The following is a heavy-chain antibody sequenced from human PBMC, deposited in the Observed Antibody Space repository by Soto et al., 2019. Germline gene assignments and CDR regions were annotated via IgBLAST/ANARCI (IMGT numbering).Heavy chain of an antibody. J-gene: IGHJ6*02. V-gene: IGHV1-18*01. CDR2: ISAYSGNT. D-gene: IGHD3-10*01. Sequence: GASVKVSCKASGYTFTSYGISWVRQAPGQGLEWMGWISAYSGNTNYAQKLQGRVTMTTDTSTSTAYMELRSLRSDDTAVYYCARGALYGSGSYYQNYYYYYGMDVWGQGTTVTVSS. CDR3: ARGALYGSGSYYQNYYYYYGMDV. CDR1: GYTFTSYG.